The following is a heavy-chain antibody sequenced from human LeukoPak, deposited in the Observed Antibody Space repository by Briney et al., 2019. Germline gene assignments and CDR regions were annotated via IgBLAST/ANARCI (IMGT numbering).Heavy chain of an antibody. CDR2: INPNSGGT. J-gene: IGHJ4*02. CDR3: ARVISILGYGDYVDPVDY. CDR1: GYTFTGYY. V-gene: IGHV1-2*02. Sequence: ASVKVSCKASGYTFTGYYTHWVRQAPGQGLEWMGWINPNSGGTNYAQKFQGRVTMTRDTSISTAYMELSRLRSDDTAVYYCARVISILGYGDYVDPVDYWGQGTLVTVSS. D-gene: IGHD4-17*01.